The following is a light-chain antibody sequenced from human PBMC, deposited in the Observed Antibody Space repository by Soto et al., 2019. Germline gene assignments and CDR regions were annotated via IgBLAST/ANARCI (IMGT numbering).Light chain of an antibody. CDR3: QQPHWPWT. Sequence: EIVLTQSPATLSLSPGERATLSCRASQSVGSWLAWYQQNPGQPPRLLTYDVSNRATGIPARFRGSGSGTAVTLTISSLDQEDFAVYYWQQPHWPWTFGQGTTVEVK. CDR2: DVS. J-gene: IGKJ1*01. V-gene: IGKV3-11*01. CDR1: QSVGSW.